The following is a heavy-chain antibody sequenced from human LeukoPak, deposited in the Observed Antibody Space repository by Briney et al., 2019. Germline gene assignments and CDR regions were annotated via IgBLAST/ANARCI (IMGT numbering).Heavy chain of an antibody. CDR2: ISSSSSYI. D-gene: IGHD6-13*01. CDR3: ARGSAGIDY. V-gene: IGHV3-21*01. J-gene: IGHJ4*02. Sequence: ISSISSSSSYIYSADSVKGRFTISRDNAKNSLYLQMNSLRAEDTAVYYCARGSAGIDYWGQGTLVTVSS.